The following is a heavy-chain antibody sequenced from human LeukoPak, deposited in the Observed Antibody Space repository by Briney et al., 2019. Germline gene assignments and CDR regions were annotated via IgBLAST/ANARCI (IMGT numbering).Heavy chain of an antibody. D-gene: IGHD1-26*01. J-gene: IGHJ5*02. CDR3: ARAELRRHNWFDP. V-gene: IGHV3-66*02. CDR1: GFTVSSNY. CDR2: IYSGGST. Sequence: QPGGSLRLSCAASGFTVSSNYMSWVRQAPGKGLEWVSVIYSGGSTYYADSVKGRFTISRDNSKNTLYLQMNSLRAEDTAVYYCARAELRRHNWFDPWGQGTLVTVSS.